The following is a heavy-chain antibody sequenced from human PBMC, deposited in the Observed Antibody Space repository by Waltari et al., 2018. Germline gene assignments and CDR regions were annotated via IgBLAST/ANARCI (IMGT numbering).Heavy chain of an antibody. V-gene: IGHV4-4*02. CDR2: IYHSGST. Sequence: QVQLQESGPGLVKPSGTLSLTCAVSGGSISSSNWWSWVRQPPGQGLEWIGEIYHSGSTNYNPSLKSRVTISVDKSKNQFSLKLSSVTAADTAVYYCARAGDDILTGYYEGWFDPWGQGTLVTVSS. CDR3: ARAGDDILTGYYEGWFDP. D-gene: IGHD3-9*01. CDR1: GGSISSSNW. J-gene: IGHJ5*02.